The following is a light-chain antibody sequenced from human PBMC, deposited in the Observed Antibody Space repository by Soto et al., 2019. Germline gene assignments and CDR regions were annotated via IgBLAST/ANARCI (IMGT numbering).Light chain of an antibody. CDR2: DAS. V-gene: IGKV3-11*01. Sequence: EIVLTQSPATLSLSPGERATLSCRASQSVSSYLAWYQQKPGQAPRLLIYDASNRATGIPARFSGSGSETDFALTISSLEPEDFAVYYCQHRSNWPLTFSGGTKVEIK. J-gene: IGKJ4*01. CDR3: QHRSNWPLT. CDR1: QSVSSY.